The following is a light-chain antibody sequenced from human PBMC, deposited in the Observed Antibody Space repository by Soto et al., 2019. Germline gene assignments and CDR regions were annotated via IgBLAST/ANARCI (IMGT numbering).Light chain of an antibody. CDR2: GAS. CDR1: QSFSSN. Sequence: EIGMTQSQATLSVSPGERATRSCRASQSFSSNLAWYQQKPGQAPRLLIYGASTRATGIPARFSGSGSGTEFTLTISSLQSEDFAVYYCQQYNNWPPWTFCQGAKVAIK. V-gene: IGKV3-15*01. CDR3: QQYNNWPPWT. J-gene: IGKJ1*01.